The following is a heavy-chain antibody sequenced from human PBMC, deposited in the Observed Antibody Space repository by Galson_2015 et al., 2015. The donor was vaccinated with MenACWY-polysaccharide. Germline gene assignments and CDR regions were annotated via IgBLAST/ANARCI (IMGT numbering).Heavy chain of an antibody. CDR2: MNPNSGNT. D-gene: IGHD2/OR15-2a*01. CDR3: ARGMGSTSRPNY. CDR1: GYTFTSYD. Sequence: SVKVSCKASGYTFTSYDINWVRQATGQGLEWMGRMNPNSGNTGYAQKFQGRVTMTRNTSMSTAYMELSSLRSDDTAVYYCARGMGSTSRPNYWGQRTLVIVSS. V-gene: IGHV1-8*01. J-gene: IGHJ4*02.